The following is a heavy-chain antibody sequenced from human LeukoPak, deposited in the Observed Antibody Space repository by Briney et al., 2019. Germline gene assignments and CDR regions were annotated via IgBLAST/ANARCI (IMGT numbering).Heavy chain of an antibody. D-gene: IGHD4-23*01. CDR1: GFTFSSNW. Sequence: PGGSLRLSCAASGFTFSSNWMCWVRQDPGKGLEWVANINQDGSVKNYVDSVKGRFTISRDNAKNSLYLQMNSLRAEDTAVYYCVVTTRSYPVDYWGQGTLVTVSS. CDR3: VVTTRSYPVDY. J-gene: IGHJ4*02. V-gene: IGHV3-7*01. CDR2: INQDGSVK.